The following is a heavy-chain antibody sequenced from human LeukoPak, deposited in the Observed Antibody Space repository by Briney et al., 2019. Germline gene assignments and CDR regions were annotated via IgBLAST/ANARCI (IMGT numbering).Heavy chain of an antibody. J-gene: IGHJ4*01. CDR2: IYYSGST. V-gene: IGHV4-38-2*02. Sequence: SETLSLTCTVSGYSISSGYYWGWIRQPPGKGLEWIGSIYYSGSTYYNPSLKSRVTISVDTSKNQFSLKLSSVTAADTAVYYCASPCLSYSSEGVDYWGQGTLVTVSS. D-gene: IGHD6-19*01. CDR3: ASPCLSYSSEGVDY. CDR1: GYSISSGYY.